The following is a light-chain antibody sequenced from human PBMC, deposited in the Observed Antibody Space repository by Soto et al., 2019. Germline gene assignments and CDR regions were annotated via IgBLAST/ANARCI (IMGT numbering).Light chain of an antibody. CDR2: AAS. V-gene: IGKV3-15*01. J-gene: IGKJ4*01. CDR3: QQYHNWPPLT. Sequence: EIVMTQSPATLSVTPGERATLSCRASQSVGTNLAWYQQKPGQAPRLLIEAASTRATGIPDRFSGSGSGTEFTLIISSLHSEDFAVYYCQQYHNWPPLTFGGGTRVEIK. CDR1: QSVGTN.